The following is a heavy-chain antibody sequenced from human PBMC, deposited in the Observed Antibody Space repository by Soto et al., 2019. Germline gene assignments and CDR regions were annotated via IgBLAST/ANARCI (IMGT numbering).Heavy chain of an antibody. Sequence: ASVKVSCKASGYTFTGYYMHWVRQAPGQGLEWMGWINPNSGGTNYAQKFQGWITMTRDTSISTAYMELSRLRSDDTAVYYCARDRKDIAVAGTRDYYGMDVWGQGTTVTVSS. V-gene: IGHV1-2*04. CDR1: GYTFTGYY. J-gene: IGHJ6*02. D-gene: IGHD6-19*01. CDR2: INPNSGGT. CDR3: ARDRKDIAVAGTRDYYGMDV.